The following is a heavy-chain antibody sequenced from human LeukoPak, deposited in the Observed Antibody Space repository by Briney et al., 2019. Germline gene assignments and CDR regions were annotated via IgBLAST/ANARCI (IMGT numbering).Heavy chain of an antibody. CDR2: IKQDGSEK. V-gene: IGHV3-7*01. J-gene: IGHJ4*02. CDR3: ARESLQLWSNGYYFDY. D-gene: IGHD5-18*01. Sequence: PGGSLRLSCAASGFTFSSYWMSWVRQAPGKGLEWVANIKQDGSEKYYVDSVKGRFTISRDNAKNSLYLQMNSLRAEDTAVYYCARESLQLWSNGYYFDYWGQGTLVTVSS. CDR1: GFTFSSYW.